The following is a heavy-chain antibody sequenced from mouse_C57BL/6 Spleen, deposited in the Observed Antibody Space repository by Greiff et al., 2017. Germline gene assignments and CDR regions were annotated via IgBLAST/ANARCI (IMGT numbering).Heavy chain of an antibody. CDR1: GYTFTGYW. Sequence: QVQLQQPGAELVRPGTSVKLSCKASGYTFTGYWMHWVKQRPGQGLEWIGVIDPSDSYTNYNQKFKGKATLTVDTSSSTAYMQLSGLTAVDSAVYYCARREEDMDYWGQGTTVTVSS. J-gene: IGHJ4*01. CDR3: ARREEDMDY. V-gene: IGHV1-59*01. CDR2: IDPSDSYT.